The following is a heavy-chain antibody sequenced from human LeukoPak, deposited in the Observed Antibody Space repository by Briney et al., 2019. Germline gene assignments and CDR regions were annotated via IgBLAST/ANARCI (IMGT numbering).Heavy chain of an antibody. CDR2: VFNSGRT. CDR3: AGRQHIVVVTATRGSFDM. J-gene: IGHJ3*02. CDR1: GGSISSYY. V-gene: IGHV4-59*01. D-gene: IGHD2-21*02. Sequence: PSETLSLTCTVSGGSISSYYWSWIRQPPGKGLEWIGYVFNSGRTNLNPSLRRRATMSVDTSKNQFSLKLSSLTAADTAVYYCAGRQHIVVVTATRGSFDMWGQGTMVTASS.